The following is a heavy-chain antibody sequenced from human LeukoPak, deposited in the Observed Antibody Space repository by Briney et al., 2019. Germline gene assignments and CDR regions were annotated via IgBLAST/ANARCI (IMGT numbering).Heavy chain of an antibody. CDR3: AKAPRPWVGGATGSRYYFHY. Sequence: QPGGSLRLSCAASGFTFSSYGMHWVRQAPGKGLEWVAVISYDGSDKYFADSVKGRFTISRDNSKNTLYLQMNSLRAEDTAVYYCAKAPRPWVGGATGSRYYFHYWGQGTLVTVSS. J-gene: IGHJ4*02. D-gene: IGHD1-26*01. CDR2: ISYDGSDK. CDR1: GFTFSSYG. V-gene: IGHV3-30*18.